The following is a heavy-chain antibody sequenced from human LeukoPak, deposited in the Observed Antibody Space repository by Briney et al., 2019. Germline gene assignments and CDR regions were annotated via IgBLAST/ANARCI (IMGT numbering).Heavy chain of an antibody. CDR2: INWNGGSI. J-gene: IGHJ3*02. CDR1: GFTFDDYG. Sequence: PGGSLRLSCAASGFTFDDYGMSWVRQAPGKGLEWVSGINWNGGSIGYADSVKGRFTISRDNAKNSLYLQMNSLRAEDTALYYCARDMPMIVVAELAFDIWGQGTMVTVSS. D-gene: IGHD3-22*01. CDR3: ARDMPMIVVAELAFDI. V-gene: IGHV3-20*04.